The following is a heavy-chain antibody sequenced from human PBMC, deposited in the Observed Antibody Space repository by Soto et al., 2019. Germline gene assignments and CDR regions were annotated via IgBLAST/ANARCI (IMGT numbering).Heavy chain of an antibody. CDR2: ISGSGRTT. CDR3: AKDMLVGGTFNAFDV. Sequence: TGGSLRLSCAASGFTFSSFAMSWVRQAPGKGLEWVSTISGSGRTTFRADSMEGRFTISRDNSRNTLFLQMSSLRVEDTAIYYCAKDMLVGGTFNAFDVWGQGTKVTVSS. J-gene: IGHJ3*01. D-gene: IGHD1-26*01. CDR1: GFTFSSFA. V-gene: IGHV3-23*01.